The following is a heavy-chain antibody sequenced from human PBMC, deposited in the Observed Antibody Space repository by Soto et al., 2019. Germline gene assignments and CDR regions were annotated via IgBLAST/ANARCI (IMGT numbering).Heavy chain of an antibody. CDR3: SSAGLFITDY. J-gene: IGHJ4*02. D-gene: IGHD3-9*01. CDR2: IKQDGSEK. CDR1: GFTFSNYW. V-gene: IGHV3-7*01. Sequence: EVQVVESGGDLVQPGGSLRLSCAASGFTFSNYWMSWVCQAPGKGLEWVANIKQDGSEKYYVDSVKGRFAISRDNAENSLYLQMNSLRAEDTAIYYCSSAGLFITDYWGQGTLVTVSS.